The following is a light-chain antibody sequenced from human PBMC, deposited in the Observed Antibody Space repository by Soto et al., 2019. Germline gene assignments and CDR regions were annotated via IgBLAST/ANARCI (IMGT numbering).Light chain of an antibody. CDR1: QSISGK. CDR2: AAS. J-gene: IGKJ1*01. CDR3: QQSYSRVT. V-gene: IGKV1-39*01. Sequence: RMTQSPSSFSASTGDRVTITCRTSQSISGKLSWYQQIPGKAPKLLIYAASRLQSGVPSRFSASGSGTEFTLTISSLHPDDFASYYCQQSYSRVTFGQGTKVDIK.